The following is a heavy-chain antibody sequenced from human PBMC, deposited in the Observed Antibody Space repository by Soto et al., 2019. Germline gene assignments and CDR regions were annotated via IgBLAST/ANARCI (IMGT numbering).Heavy chain of an antibody. J-gene: IGHJ5*02. Sequence: GLDLEWLALIYWDDDKRYSPSLKSRLTITKDTSKNQVVLTMTNMDPVDTATYYCAHRRGVAWFDPWGQGTLVTVSS. CDR2: IYWDDDK. D-gene: IGHD1-26*01. V-gene: IGHV2-5*02. CDR3: AHRRGVAWFDP.